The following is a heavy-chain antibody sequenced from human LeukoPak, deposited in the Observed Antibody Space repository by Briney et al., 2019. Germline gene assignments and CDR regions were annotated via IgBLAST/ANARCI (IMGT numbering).Heavy chain of an antibody. CDR3: ARHIAAAGDYFDY. V-gene: IGHV4-59*08. CDR2: IYYSGST. J-gene: IGHJ4*02. CDR1: GGSISSYY. D-gene: IGHD6-13*01. Sequence: SETPSLTCTVSGGSISSYYWSWIRQPPGKGLEWIGYIYYSGSTNYNPSLKSRVTISVDTSKNQFSLKLSSVTAADTAVYYCARHIAAAGDYFDYWGQGTLVTVSS.